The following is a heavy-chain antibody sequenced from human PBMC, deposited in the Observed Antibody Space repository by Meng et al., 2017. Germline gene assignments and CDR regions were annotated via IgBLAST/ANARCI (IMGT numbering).Heavy chain of an antibody. CDR3: ARGSSSWITNWFDP. V-gene: IGHV1-8*01. J-gene: IGHJ5*02. CDR2: MNPNSGNT. Sequence: QGQWVQDGAEVKKPGASVKVSCKASGYTFTSYDINWVRQATGQGLEWMGWMNPNSGNTGYAQKFQGRVTMTRNTSISTAYMELSSLRSEDTAVYYCARGSSSWITNWFDPWGQETLVTVSS. CDR1: GYTFTSYD. D-gene: IGHD6-13*01.